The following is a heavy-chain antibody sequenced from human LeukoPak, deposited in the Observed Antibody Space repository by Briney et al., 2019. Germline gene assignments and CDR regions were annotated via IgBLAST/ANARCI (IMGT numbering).Heavy chain of an antibody. CDR1: GFTFNNFG. CDR3: AKDLHGGYSSDY. D-gene: IGHD4-23*01. Sequence: GGSLRPSCAASGFTFNNFGMHSVRQAPGKGLECVSFIGYEGVHKYYADSVKGRLTISKDNSKATLYLQMNSLRPEDTAVYYCAKDLHGGYSSDYWGQGTLVTVFS. V-gene: IGHV3-30*02. J-gene: IGHJ4*02. CDR2: IGYEGVHK.